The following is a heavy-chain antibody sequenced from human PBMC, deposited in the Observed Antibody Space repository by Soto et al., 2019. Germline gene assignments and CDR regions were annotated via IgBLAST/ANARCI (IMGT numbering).Heavy chain of an antibody. J-gene: IGHJ4*02. CDR1: GFSLGTYY. Sequence: PGGSLRLSCAASGFSLGTYYMHWVRQAPGKGLEWVGVSWDDETNEWYADSVKGRFTISRDNSKNTLYLQMNSLRAEDTAVYYCARPLWTPGFGEVFDCWGQGTLVTVSS. D-gene: IGHD3-16*01. V-gene: IGHV3-33*01. CDR3: ARPLWTPGFGEVFDC. CDR2: SWDDETNE.